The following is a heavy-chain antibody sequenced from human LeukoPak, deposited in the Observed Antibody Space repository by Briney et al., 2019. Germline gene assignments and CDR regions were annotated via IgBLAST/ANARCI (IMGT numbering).Heavy chain of an antibody. V-gene: IGHV3-53*01. CDR1: GFTVSDNF. CDR3: ARDSVVRI. D-gene: IGHD2-15*01. CDR2: VNSGGNT. Sequence: GGSLRLSCAASGFTVSDNFMSWVRQAPGRGLEWVSVVNSGGNTYYADSVKGRFTISRDNSKNTVYLQMNSLRAEDTAVYYCARDSVVRIWGQGTMVTVSS. J-gene: IGHJ3*02.